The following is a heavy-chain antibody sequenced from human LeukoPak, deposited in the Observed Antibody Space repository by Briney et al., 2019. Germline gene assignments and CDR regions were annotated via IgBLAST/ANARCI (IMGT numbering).Heavy chain of an antibody. CDR3: ARDRDPFYGSGFYYNMDV. CDR2: INPSTGGT. V-gene: IGHV1-2*06. J-gene: IGHJ6*04. D-gene: IGHD3-10*01. Sequence: ASVKVSCKASGYSFTAYYIHWVRQAPGQGLGWMGRINPSTGGTNLAQKFQGRVTVTRDTSMSTVYMELSRLISGDTAVYYCARDRDPFYGSGFYYNMDVWGKGTTVFVSS. CDR1: GYSFTAYY.